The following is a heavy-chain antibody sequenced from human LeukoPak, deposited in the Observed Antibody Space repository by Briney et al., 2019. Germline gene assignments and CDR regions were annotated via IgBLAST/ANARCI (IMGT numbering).Heavy chain of an antibody. V-gene: IGHV4-59*08. CDR2: IYETGHT. Sequence: SETLSLNCTVSGDSISNYYWSWIRQPPGKGLEWIAYIYETGHTGYNPSLKTRVTISLDTSKNQFSLKLNSVTAADTAVYYCARHFLRGGFDSWGQGTLVAVSS. D-gene: IGHD5-12*01. J-gene: IGHJ4*02. CDR1: GDSISNYY. CDR3: ARHFLRGGFDS.